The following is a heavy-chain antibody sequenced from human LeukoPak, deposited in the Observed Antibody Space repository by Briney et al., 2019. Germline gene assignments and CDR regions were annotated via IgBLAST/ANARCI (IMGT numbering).Heavy chain of an antibody. CDR3: AKRGVVIRVFLVGFHKEAYYFDS. CDR1: GITLSNYG. CDR2: LSGSGGGT. V-gene: IGHV3-23*01. Sequence: LGGSLRLSCAVSGITLSNYGMSWVRQAPGKGLEWVAGLSGSGGGTNYADSVQGRFTISRDNPKNTLYLQMNSLRAEDMAVYFCAKRGVVIRVFLVGFHKEAYYFDSWGQGALVTVSS. J-gene: IGHJ4*02. D-gene: IGHD3-10*01.